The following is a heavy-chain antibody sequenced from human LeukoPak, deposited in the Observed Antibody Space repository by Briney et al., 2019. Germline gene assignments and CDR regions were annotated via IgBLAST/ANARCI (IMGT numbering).Heavy chain of an antibody. J-gene: IGHJ4*02. CDR3: ARVSWFDELPNY. D-gene: IGHD3-10*01. CDR2: I. V-gene: IGHV3-9*01. Sequence: PGGSLRLSCAVSGFTFDDYAMHWVRQVPGKGLEWVSGIKGRFTISRDNSKNTLYLQMNSLRAEDTAVYYCARVSWFDELPNYWGQGTLVSVSS. CDR1: GFTFDDYA.